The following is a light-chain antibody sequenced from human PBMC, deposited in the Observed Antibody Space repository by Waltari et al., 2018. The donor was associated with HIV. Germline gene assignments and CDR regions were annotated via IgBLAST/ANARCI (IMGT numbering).Light chain of an antibody. Sequence: QSVLTQSPSASGTPGQRVTMACSGSRSNIGSDNTSENWYRQLPGMAPTVLIYRTDNRPAGVPDRFSGSKAGTSASLAIRVLRSEDEGDYYCAAWDDVLSARVFGGGTKLTVL. CDR3: AAWDDVLSARV. CDR1: RSNIGSDNTS. CDR2: RTD. V-gene: IGLV1-47*01. J-gene: IGLJ3*02.